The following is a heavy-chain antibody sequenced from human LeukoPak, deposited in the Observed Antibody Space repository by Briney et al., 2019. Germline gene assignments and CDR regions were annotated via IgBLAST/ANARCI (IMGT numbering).Heavy chain of an antibody. CDR2: LSGSGGRT. D-gene: IGHD2-8*01. V-gene: IGHV3-23*01. CDR3: AKEKQVYCSNGLCYARNGAFDI. CDR1: RGTLSSYA. J-gene: IGHJ3*02. Sequence: SCKPSRGTLSSYAMSWVGPAPGKGLEGVSALSGSGGRTYYAYSVKGRFTISRDNSKNTMYVQMNSLRAEDTAVYYCAKEKQVYCSNGLCYARNGAFDIWGQGTMVTVSS.